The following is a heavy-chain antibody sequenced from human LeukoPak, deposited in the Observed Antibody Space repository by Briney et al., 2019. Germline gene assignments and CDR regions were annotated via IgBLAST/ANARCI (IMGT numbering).Heavy chain of an antibody. CDR3: ASVYYDILTGYSSFAFDI. CDR2: IYYSGST. CDR1: GGSISSYY. V-gene: IGHV4-59*01. J-gene: IGHJ3*02. D-gene: IGHD3-9*01. Sequence: PSETLSLTCTVSGGSISSYYWSWIRQPPGKGLEWIGYIYYSGSTNYNPSLKSRVTISVDTSKNQFSLKLSSVPAADTAVYYCASVYYDILTGYSSFAFDIWGQGTMVTVSS.